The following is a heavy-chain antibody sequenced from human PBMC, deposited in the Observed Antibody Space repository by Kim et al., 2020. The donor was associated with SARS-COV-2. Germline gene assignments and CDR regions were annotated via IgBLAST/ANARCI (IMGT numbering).Heavy chain of an antibody. Sequence: GGSLRLSCAASGFTFSSYWMSWVRQAPGKGLEWVANIKQAGSEKYYVDSVKGRFTISRDNAKNSLYLQMNSLRAEDTAVYYCARTPRLRYFDWLPLAGVDYWGQGTLVTVSS. J-gene: IGHJ4*02. D-gene: IGHD3-9*01. CDR2: IKQAGSEK. CDR3: ARTPRLRYFDWLPLAGVDY. CDR1: GFTFSSYW. V-gene: IGHV3-7*01.